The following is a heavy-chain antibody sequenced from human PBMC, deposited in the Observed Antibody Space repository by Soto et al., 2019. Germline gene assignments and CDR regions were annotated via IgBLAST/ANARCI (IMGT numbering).Heavy chain of an antibody. V-gene: IGHV3-7*01. CDR2: IKQDGSER. CDR1: GLRFSTYW. CDR3: ATARIDS. Sequence: GGSLRLSCVASGLRFSTYWMSWVRQAPGKGLEWVANIKQDGSERYYAGSVKGRFTISRDNAKNSVYLQMNSLTVEDTAFYYCATARIDSWGQVTLVTVSS. J-gene: IGHJ4*02.